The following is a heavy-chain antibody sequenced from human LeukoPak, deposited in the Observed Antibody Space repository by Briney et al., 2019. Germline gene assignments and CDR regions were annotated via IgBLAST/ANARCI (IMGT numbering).Heavy chain of an antibody. CDR2: IYSGGST. Sequence: GGSLRLSCAASGLTVSSNYMSWVRQAPGKGLEWVSVIYSGGSTYYADSVKGRFTISRDNSKNTLYLQMNSLRAEDTAVYYCARESEDSKGGFDYWGQGTLVTVSS. V-gene: IGHV3-53*01. CDR1: GLTVSSNY. J-gene: IGHJ4*02. CDR3: ARESEDSKGGFDY. D-gene: IGHD3-22*01.